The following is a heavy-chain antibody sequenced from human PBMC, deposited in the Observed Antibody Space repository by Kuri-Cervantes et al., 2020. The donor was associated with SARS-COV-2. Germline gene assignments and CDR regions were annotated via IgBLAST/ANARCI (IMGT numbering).Heavy chain of an antibody. CDR1: GGSISSYY. Sequence: SETLSLTCTVSGGSISSYYWSWIRQPAGKGLEWIGRIYTSGSTNYNPSLKSRVTMSVDTSKNQFSLKLSSVTAADTAVYYCARGPVVVVPATYYFDYWGQGTLVPSPQ. D-gene: IGHD2-2*01. J-gene: IGHJ4*02. V-gene: IGHV4-4*07. CDR2: IYTSGST. CDR3: ARGPVVVVPATYYFDY.